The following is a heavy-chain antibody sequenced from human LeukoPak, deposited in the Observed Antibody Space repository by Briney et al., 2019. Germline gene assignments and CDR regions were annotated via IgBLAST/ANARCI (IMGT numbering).Heavy chain of an antibody. D-gene: IGHD6-19*01. Sequence: QAGGSLRLSCAASGFTFSSYGMHWVRQAPGKGLEWVAVISYDGSNKYYADSVKGRFTISRDNSKNTLYLQMNSLRAEDTAVYYCAKDLHLYSSGWYTDYYYYYGMDVWGQGTTVTVPS. V-gene: IGHV3-30*18. CDR1: GFTFSSYG. CDR3: AKDLHLYSSGWYTDYYYYYGMDV. CDR2: ISYDGSNK. J-gene: IGHJ6*02.